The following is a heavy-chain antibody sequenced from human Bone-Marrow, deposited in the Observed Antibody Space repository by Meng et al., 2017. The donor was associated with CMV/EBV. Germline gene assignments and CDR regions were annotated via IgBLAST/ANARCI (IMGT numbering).Heavy chain of an antibody. CDR2: ISAYNGNT. Sequence: ASVKVSCKASGYTFTSYGISWVRQAPGQGLEWMGWISAYNGNTNYAQKLQGRVTMTTDTSTSTAYMELRSLRSDDTAVYYCARDIFGARWVPSYGMDVWGQGPTVTVSS. D-gene: IGHD3-3*01. J-gene: IGHJ6*02. V-gene: IGHV1-18*01. CDR1: GYTFTSYG. CDR3: ARDIFGARWVPSYGMDV.